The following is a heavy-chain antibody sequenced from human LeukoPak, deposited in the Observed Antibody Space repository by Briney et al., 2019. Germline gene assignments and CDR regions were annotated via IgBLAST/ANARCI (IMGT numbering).Heavy chain of an antibody. D-gene: IGHD3-10*01. Sequence: PGGSLRLSCAASGFTFSDYTINWVRQAPGKELEWVSVISSSSSYTYYADSVKGRFTVSRDNAKDSLYLQMNSLRVEDTAVYYCARDYYTSGSHDYWGQGTLVTVSS. V-gene: IGHV3-21*06. CDR2: ISSSSSYT. CDR3: ARDYYTSGSHDY. CDR1: GFTFSDYT. J-gene: IGHJ4*02.